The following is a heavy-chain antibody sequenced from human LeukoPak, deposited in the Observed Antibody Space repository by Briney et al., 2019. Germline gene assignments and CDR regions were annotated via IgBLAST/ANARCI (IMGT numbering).Heavy chain of an antibody. CDR2: IIPIIGVA. CDR3: ARDRALVRDLWSPSAFES. V-gene: IGHV1-69*04. CDR1: GYTFTGYY. J-gene: IGHJ4*02. D-gene: IGHD3-10*01. Sequence: SVKVSCKASGYTFTGYYMHWVRQAPGQGLEWMGRIIPIIGVAKYAQKFQGRVTITADKSTNAAYMEVSSLRSEDAALYYCARDRALVRDLWSPSAFESWGQGTQVIVSS.